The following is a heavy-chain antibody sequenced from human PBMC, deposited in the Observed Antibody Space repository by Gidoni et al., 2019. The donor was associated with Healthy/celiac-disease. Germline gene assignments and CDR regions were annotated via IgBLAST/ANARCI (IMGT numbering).Heavy chain of an antibody. J-gene: IGHJ4*02. CDR3: ARRSGFGELSVDY. V-gene: IGHV3-33*01. Sequence: QVQLVESGGGVVQPGRSLRLSCAASGFTFSSYGMHWVRQAPGKGLEWVAVIWYDGSNKYYADSGKGRFTISRDNSKNTLYLQMNSLRAEDTAVYYCARRSGFGELSVDYWGQGTLVTVSS. CDR1: GFTFSSYG. CDR2: IWYDGSNK. D-gene: IGHD3-10*01.